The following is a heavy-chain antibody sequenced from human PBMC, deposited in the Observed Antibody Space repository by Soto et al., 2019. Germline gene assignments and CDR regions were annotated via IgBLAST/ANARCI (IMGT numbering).Heavy chain of an antibody. Sequence: SETLSLTCTVSGGSISSYYWSWIRQPPGKGLEWIGYIYYSGSTNYNPSLKSRVTISVDTSKNQFSLKLSSVTAADTAVYYCARLPHPTGTIDYWGQGTLVTVSS. D-gene: IGHD1-7*01. CDR1: GGSISSYY. J-gene: IGHJ4*02. CDR3: ARLPHPTGTIDY. V-gene: IGHV4-59*01. CDR2: IYYSGST.